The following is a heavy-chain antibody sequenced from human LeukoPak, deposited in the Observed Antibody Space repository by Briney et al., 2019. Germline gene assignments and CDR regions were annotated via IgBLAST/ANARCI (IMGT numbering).Heavy chain of an antibody. Sequence: PGESLKISCTGSGYTFSNYWIGWVRQMPEKGLEWMGIIYPGDSDATYSPSFRGQVTFSVDESRTTVYLEWTSLKASDTAMYFCARESETSRRFYAPWGQGTLVTVSS. J-gene: IGHJ5*02. D-gene: IGHD2-2*01. CDR3: ARESETSRRFYAP. CDR1: GYTFSNYW. CDR2: IYPGDSDA. V-gene: IGHV5-51*01.